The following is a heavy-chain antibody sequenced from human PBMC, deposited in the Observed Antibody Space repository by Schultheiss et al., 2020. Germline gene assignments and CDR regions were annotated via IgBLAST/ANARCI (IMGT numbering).Heavy chain of an antibody. V-gene: IGHV1-69*13. Sequence: SVKVSCKASGGTFSSYAISWVRQAPGQGLEWMGGIIPIFGTANYAQKFQGRVTITADESTSTAYMELSSLRAEDTAVYYCARASSQLKPTTVTTESCYYYGRDVWGPGHTGTVAS. D-gene: IGHD4-17*01. CDR3: ARASSQLKPTTVTTESCYYYGRDV. CDR2: IIPIFGTA. J-gene: IGHJ6*02. CDR1: GGTFSSYA.